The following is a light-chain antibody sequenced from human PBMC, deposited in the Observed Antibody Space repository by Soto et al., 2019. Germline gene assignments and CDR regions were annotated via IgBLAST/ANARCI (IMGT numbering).Light chain of an antibody. J-gene: IGKJ1*01. CDR3: QQYNNWPL. CDR2: GAS. Sequence: EIVMTQSPANLSVSPGERGTLSCRASQSVRSNLAWYQQKPGQAPRLLIYGASTRATGIPARFSGSGSGTEFTLTISSLQSEGFAVYYCQQYNNWPLFGQGTKVEIK. CDR1: QSVRSN. V-gene: IGKV3-15*01.